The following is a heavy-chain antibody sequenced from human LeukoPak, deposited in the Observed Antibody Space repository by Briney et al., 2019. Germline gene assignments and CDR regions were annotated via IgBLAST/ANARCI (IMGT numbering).Heavy chain of an antibody. CDR2: ISSSGSTI. Sequence: GGSLRLSCAASGFTFSSYEMNWVRQAPGKGLEWVSYISSSGSTIYYADSVKGRFTISRDNAKNSLYLQMNSLRAEDTAVYYCAREYNTLPSYYGSGSYPIWGQGTLVTVSS. V-gene: IGHV3-48*03. CDR3: AREYNTLPSYYGSGSYPI. D-gene: IGHD3-10*01. J-gene: IGHJ4*02. CDR1: GFTFSSYE.